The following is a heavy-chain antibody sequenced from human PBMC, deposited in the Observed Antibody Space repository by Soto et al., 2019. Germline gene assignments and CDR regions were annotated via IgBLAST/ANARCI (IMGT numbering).Heavy chain of an antibody. Sequence: EVQLVESGGGLVKPGGSLRLSCAASGFTFSTHSMNWVRQAPGKGLEWVSSISSTSDYIYYADSVKGRFTISRENAKNSLCLQIDSLRAEDTAVYYCVRDAVAATGSMGYWGQGTLVTVSS. CDR3: VRDAVAATGSMGY. D-gene: IGHD7-27*01. J-gene: IGHJ4*02. CDR1: GFTFSTHS. V-gene: IGHV3-21*01. CDR2: ISSTSDYI.